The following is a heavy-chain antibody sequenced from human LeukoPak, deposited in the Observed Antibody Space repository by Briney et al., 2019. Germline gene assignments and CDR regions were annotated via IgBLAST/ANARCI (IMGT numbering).Heavy chain of an antibody. CDR3: ARVMTTVTTVAY. CDR2: ISSSSTI. CDR1: GFTFSSYS. D-gene: IGHD4-17*01. J-gene: IGHJ4*02. Sequence: GGSLRLSCAASGFTFSSYSMNWVRQAPGKGLEWVSYISSSSTIYYADSVKGRFTIFRDNAKNSLYLQMNSLRAEDTAVYYCARVMTTVTTVAYWGQGTLVTVSS. V-gene: IGHV3-48*01.